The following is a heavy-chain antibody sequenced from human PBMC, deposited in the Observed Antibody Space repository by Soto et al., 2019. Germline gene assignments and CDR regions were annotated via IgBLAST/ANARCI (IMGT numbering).Heavy chain of an antibody. V-gene: IGHV1-69*01. D-gene: IGHD3-22*01. CDR1: GGTFSSYA. Sequence: QVQLVQSGAEVKKPGSSVKVSCKASGGTFSSYAISWVRQAPGQGLEWMGGIIPIFGTANYAQKFQGRVTITADESTSTAYMELSSQRSEDTAVYYCARVYYDSSGYSYYYYYGMDVWGQGTTVTVSS. CDR3: ARVYYDSSGYSYYYYYGMDV. J-gene: IGHJ6*02. CDR2: IIPIFGTA.